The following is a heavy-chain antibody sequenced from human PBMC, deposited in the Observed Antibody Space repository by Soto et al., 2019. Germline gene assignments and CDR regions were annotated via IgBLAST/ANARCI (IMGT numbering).Heavy chain of an antibody. CDR2: VRGNGDPP. Sequence: GGSLRLSCSASGFTFSSYAMHWVRQAPGKGLEYVSGVRGNGDPPFYADSVKGRFTISRDNSKNTLYLQMSSLSADDTAVYYCVKSRGGNNFDFFDWGQGALVTAPQ. CDR1: GFTFSSYA. D-gene: IGHD5-12*01. V-gene: IGHV3-64D*06. J-gene: IGHJ4*02. CDR3: VKSRGGNNFDFFD.